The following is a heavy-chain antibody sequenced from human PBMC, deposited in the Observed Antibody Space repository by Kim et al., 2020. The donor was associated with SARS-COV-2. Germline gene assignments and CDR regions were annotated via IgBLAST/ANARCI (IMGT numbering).Heavy chain of an antibody. J-gene: IGHJ4*02. CDR3: VKDKPSAGLDY. Sequence: GGSLRLSCAASGFTFDDYDMHWVRQTPAGKGLEWVSLISGDGGNPYYADSVKGRFTISRDNSKNSLYLQMDSLRTEDTALYYCVKDKPSAGLDYWGQGTL. CDR1: GFTFDDYD. CDR2: ISGDGGNP. V-gene: IGHV3-43*02. D-gene: IGHD6-13*01.